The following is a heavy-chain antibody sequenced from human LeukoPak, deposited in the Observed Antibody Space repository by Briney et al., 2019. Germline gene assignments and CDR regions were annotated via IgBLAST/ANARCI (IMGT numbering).Heavy chain of an antibody. CDR1: GGSISSYY. Sequence: SETLSLTCTVSGGSISSYYWSWIRQPPGKGLEWIGYIYYSGSTNYNPSLKSRVTISVDTSKNQFSLKLSSVTAADTAVYYCARHVPSGYDSGAFDIWGQGTMVTVSS. J-gene: IGHJ3*02. CDR2: IYYSGST. V-gene: IGHV4-59*08. D-gene: IGHD5-12*01. CDR3: ARHVPSGYDSGAFDI.